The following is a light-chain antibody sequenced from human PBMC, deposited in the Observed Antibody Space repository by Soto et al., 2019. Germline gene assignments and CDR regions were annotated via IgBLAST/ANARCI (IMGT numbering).Light chain of an antibody. CDR2: EGT. V-gene: IGLV2-23*01. CDR3: CSYASSSYYV. CDR1: TSDVGGYNL. J-gene: IGLJ1*01. Sequence: QSALTQPASVSGSPGQSITISCSGTTSDVGGYNLVSWYQQHTAKAPKLLIYEGTQRPSGVSSRFSGSKSGNTASLTISGLQAEDEAAYYCCSYASSSYYVLGNGTKVT.